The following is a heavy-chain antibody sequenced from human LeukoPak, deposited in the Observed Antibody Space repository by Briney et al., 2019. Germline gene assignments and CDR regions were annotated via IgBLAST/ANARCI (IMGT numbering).Heavy chain of an antibody. CDR2: INPSGGST. V-gene: IGHV1-46*01. J-gene: IGHJ4*02. CDR3: AAEYSSSWYETY. Sequence: ASVKVSCKASGYTFTSYYMHWVRQAPGQGLEWMGIINPSGGSTSYAQKFQGRVTMTRDMSTSTVYMELSSLRSEDTAVYYCAAEYSSSWYETYWGQGTLVTVSS. D-gene: IGHD6-13*01. CDR1: GYTFTSYY.